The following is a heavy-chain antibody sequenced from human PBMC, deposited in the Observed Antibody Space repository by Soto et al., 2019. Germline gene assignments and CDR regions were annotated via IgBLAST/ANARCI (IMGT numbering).Heavy chain of an antibody. D-gene: IGHD3-3*01. CDR1: GFRFSSYG. Sequence: PGGSLRLSCAASGFRFSSYGMNWVRQAPGKGLEWVSAISGSDGTTHYADSVRGRFTISRDNSNNTVFLQMNSLRVEDTGLYYCAKDYACQSGYNSGRHYFAPWVQGALVTVPS. J-gene: IGHJ5*02. CDR3: AKDYACQSGYNSGRHYFAP. CDR2: ISGSDGTT. V-gene: IGHV3-23*01.